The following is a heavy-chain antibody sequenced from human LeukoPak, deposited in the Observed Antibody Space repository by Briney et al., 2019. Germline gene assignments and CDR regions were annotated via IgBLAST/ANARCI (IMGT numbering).Heavy chain of an antibody. CDR2: INHSGST. V-gene: IGHV4-34*01. CDR1: GGSFSGYY. CDR3: ARGRYSSGWYYFDY. J-gene: IGHJ4*02. Sequence: PSETLSLTCAVYGGSFSGYYWSWIRQPPGKGLEWIGEINHSGSTNYNPSLKSRVTTSVDTSKNQFSLKLSSVTAADTAVYYCARGRYSSGWYYFDYWGQGTLVTVSS. D-gene: IGHD6-19*01.